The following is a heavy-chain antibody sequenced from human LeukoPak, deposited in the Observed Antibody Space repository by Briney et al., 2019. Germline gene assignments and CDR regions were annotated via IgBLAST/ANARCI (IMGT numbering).Heavy chain of an antibody. J-gene: IGHJ4*02. CDR3: ARVNGYSKGDFDY. CDR1: GFTFDDYA. V-gene: IGHV3-20*04. CDR2: ISWNGAST. Sequence: GGSLRLTCVASGFTFDDYAMTWVRQAPGKGLEGISGISWNGASTTYGDSVKGRFTISRDNAKNSLYLQMNSLRAEDTAFYYCARVNGYSKGDFDYWGQGTLVVVSS. D-gene: IGHD4-11*01.